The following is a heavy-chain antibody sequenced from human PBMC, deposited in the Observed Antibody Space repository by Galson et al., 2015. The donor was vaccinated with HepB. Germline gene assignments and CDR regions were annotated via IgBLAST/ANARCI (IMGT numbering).Heavy chain of an antibody. D-gene: IGHD3-22*01. CDR2: ISWNSGSI. Sequence: SVRLSCAASGFTFADYAMHWVRHAPGKGLEWVSGISWNSGSISYADSVKGRFTISRDNAKNSLYRQMNSLRAEDTALYYCAKDSSGCDDAFDFWGQGTMVTVSS. CDR1: GFTFADYA. J-gene: IGHJ3*01. CDR3: AKDSSGCDDAFDF. V-gene: IGHV3-9*01.